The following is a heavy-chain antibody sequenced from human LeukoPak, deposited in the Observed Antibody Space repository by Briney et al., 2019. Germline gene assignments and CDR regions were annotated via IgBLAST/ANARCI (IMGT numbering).Heavy chain of an antibody. V-gene: IGHV3-21*01. CDR3: VRVWGHSGYDYFPFDY. J-gene: IGHJ4*02. CDR1: GFTFSGYS. Sequence: GGSLRLSCAASGFTFSGYSLTWVRQAPGKGLEWVSSISNTGSYTYYLDSMKGRFTISRDNAKNSLYLQMNSLRAEDTAMYYCVRVWGHSGYDYFPFDYWGQGTLVTVSS. CDR2: ISNTGSYT. D-gene: IGHD5-12*01.